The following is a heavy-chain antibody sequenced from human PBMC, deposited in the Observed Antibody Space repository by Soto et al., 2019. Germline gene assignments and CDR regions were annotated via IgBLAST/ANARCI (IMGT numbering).Heavy chain of an antibody. CDR1: NGSVSGFY. J-gene: IGHJ4*02. CDR3: VRVGVGIGNHFDS. Sequence: SETLSLTCRVSNGSVSGFYWTWIRQPPGKILEWIGYIHYSGRTDYNPSLSSRATMSVDTSKNQFSLNLKSITAADTAVYYCVRVGVGIGNHFDSWGRGTLVTVSS. D-gene: IGHD1-26*01. V-gene: IGHV4-59*02. CDR2: IHYSGRT.